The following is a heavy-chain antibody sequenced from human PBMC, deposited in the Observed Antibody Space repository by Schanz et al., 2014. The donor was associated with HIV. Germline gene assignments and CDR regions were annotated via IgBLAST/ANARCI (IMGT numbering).Heavy chain of an antibody. D-gene: IGHD2-15*01. CDR1: GFTFSSYR. Sequence: EVQLVESGGGLVKPGGSLRISCAASGFTFSSYRMNWVRHAPGKGLEWVSSISASGTYNFYGDSVKGRFTISRDNTNNSLYLQMSSLRADDTAVYYCGRYCTGGSCAHSGYYGMDVWGQGTTVTVSS. CDR2: ISASGTYN. V-gene: IGHV3-21*02. J-gene: IGHJ6*02. CDR3: GRYCTGGSCAHSGYYGMDV.